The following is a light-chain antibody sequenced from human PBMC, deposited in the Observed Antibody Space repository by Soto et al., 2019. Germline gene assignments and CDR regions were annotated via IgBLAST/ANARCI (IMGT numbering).Light chain of an antibody. CDR1: SSDVGGYNY. V-gene: IGLV2-14*01. CDR2: EAS. CDR3: SSYTSSSTYV. J-gene: IGLJ1*01. Sequence: QSVLTQPPSASGSPGQSVAISCTGTSSDVGGYNYVSWYQQHPGKAPKLMIYEASNRPSGVSNRFSGSKSGNTASLTISGLQAEDEADYYCSSYTSSSTYVFGTGTKVTVL.